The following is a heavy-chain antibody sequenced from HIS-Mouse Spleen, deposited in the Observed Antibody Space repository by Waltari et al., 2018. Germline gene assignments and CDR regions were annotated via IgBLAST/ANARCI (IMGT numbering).Heavy chain of an antibody. CDR3: AREIPYSSSWYDWYFDL. CDR2: IYYSGST. CDR1: GGSISSSSYY. J-gene: IGHJ2*01. D-gene: IGHD6-13*01. Sequence: LVKPSETLSLTCTVSGGSISSSSYYWGWIRQPPGKGLEWIGSIYYSGSTYYNPSLKSRVTISVDTSKNQFSRKLSSVTAADTAVYYCAREIPYSSSWYDWYFDLWGRGTLVTVSS. V-gene: IGHV4-39*07.